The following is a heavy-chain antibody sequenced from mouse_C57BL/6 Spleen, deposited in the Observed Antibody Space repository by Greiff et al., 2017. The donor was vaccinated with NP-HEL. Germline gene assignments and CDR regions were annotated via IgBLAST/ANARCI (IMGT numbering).Heavy chain of an antibody. CDR3: ARRGLNYVVYFDV. Sequence: VQLQQSGPELVKPGASVKISCKASVYSFTDYNMNWVKQSNGKSLEWIGVINPNYGTTSYNQKFKGKATLTVDQSSSTAYMQPNSLTSEDSAVYYGARRGLNYVVYFDVWGTGTTVTVSS. CDR2: INPNYGTT. J-gene: IGHJ1*03. CDR1: VYSFTDYN. V-gene: IGHV1-39*01. D-gene: IGHD2-1*01.